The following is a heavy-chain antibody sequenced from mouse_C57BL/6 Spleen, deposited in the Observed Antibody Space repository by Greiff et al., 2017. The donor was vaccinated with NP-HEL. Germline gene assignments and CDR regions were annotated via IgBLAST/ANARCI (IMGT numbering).Heavy chain of an antibody. D-gene: IGHD2-10*02. V-gene: IGHV5-9*01. CDR1: GFTFSSYT. Sequence: EVMLVESGGGLVKPGGSLKLSCAASGFTFSSYTMSWVRQTPEKRLEWVATISGGGGNTYYPDSVKGRFTISRDNAKNTLYLQMSSLRSEDTALYYCARGEYWYFDVWGTGTTVTVSS. J-gene: IGHJ1*03. CDR2: ISGGGGNT. CDR3: ARGEYWYFDV.